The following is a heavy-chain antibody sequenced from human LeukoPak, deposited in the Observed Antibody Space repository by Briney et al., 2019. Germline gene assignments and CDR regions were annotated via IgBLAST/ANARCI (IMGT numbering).Heavy chain of an antibody. CDR2: IIPIFGRP. J-gene: IGHJ3*01. Sequence: GASVKVSCKASGGTFSTYAISWIRQAPGQELEWMGGIIPIFGRPNYAQKFQGRATVTADESTSTAYMELRSLRYDDTAVYFCARAKDYGDYGGPFAFWGHGTLVTVSS. CDR1: GGTFSTYA. D-gene: IGHD4-17*01. CDR3: ARAKDYGDYGGPFAF. V-gene: IGHV1-69*01.